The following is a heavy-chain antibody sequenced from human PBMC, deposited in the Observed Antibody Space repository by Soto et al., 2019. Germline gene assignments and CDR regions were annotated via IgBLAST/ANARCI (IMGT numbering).Heavy chain of an antibody. CDR1: GGSISSSSYY. CDR3: ARCRYSYRYNLSNWFDP. J-gene: IGHJ5*02. Sequence: SETLSLPWTISGGSISSSSYYWGWIRQPPGKGLEWIGGIYYSGSTCYNPSLKSRVTISVDTSKNQFSLKLRSVTAADTAVYYCARCRYSYRYNLSNWFDPWGQGTLVTVSS. V-gene: IGHV4-39*01. CDR2: IYYSGST. D-gene: IGHD5-18*01.